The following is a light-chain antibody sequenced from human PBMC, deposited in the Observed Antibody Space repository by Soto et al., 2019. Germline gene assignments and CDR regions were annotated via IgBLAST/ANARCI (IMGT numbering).Light chain of an antibody. Sequence: DIVMTQSPDSLPVSLGERATVHCKSSQSVFYNSDNKNYLAWHQQKPGQPPRLLISWASTRESGVPDRFSGSGSGTHFTLTISNLQAEEVAVYYCQQYYSNPITFGQGTRLEIQ. J-gene: IGKJ5*01. CDR2: WAS. CDR1: QSVFYNSDNKNY. CDR3: QQYYSNPIT. V-gene: IGKV4-1*01.